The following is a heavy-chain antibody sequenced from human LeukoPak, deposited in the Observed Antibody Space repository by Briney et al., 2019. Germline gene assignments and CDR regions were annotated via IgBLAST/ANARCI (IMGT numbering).Heavy chain of an antibody. V-gene: IGHV4-34*01. CDR3: ARRGYSYGYSNY. J-gene: IGHJ4*02. CDR1: GGSFSGYY. Sequence: SETLSLTCAVSGGSFSGYYWSWIRQPPGKGLEWIGEINHSGSTNYNPSLKSRVTISVDTSKNQFSLKLSSVTAADTAVYYCARRGYSYGYSNYWGQGTLVTVSS. CDR2: INHSGST. D-gene: IGHD5-18*01.